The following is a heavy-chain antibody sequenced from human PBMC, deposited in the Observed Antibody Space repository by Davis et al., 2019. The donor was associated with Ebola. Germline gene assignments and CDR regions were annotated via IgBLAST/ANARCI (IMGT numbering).Heavy chain of an antibody. V-gene: IGHV3-48*02. D-gene: IGHD2-15*01. J-gene: IGHJ3*02. CDR3: AKEGYGAFDI. Sequence: PGGSLRLSCEVSGFIFSNHGMNWVRQAPGKGLEWVSYISSSSTTRYYADSVQGRFTISRDNAKNSLYLQMNSLRDEDTAVYYCAKEGYGAFDIWGQGTMVTVSS. CDR1: GFIFSNHG. CDR2: ISSSSTTR.